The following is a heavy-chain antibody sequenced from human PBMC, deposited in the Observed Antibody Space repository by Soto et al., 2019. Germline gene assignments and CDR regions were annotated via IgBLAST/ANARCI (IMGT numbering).Heavy chain of an antibody. CDR2: TYYRSKWYN. CDR1: GDSVSSNSAA. J-gene: IGHJ3*02. Sequence: KQSQTLSLTCAISGDSVSSNSAAWNWIRQSPSRGLEWLGRTYYRSKWYNDYAVSVKSRITINPDTSKNQFSLQLNSVTPEDTAVYYCARVIELSVVITTYDAFDIWGQGTMVTVSS. D-gene: IGHD3-22*01. V-gene: IGHV6-1*01. CDR3: ARVIELSVVITTYDAFDI.